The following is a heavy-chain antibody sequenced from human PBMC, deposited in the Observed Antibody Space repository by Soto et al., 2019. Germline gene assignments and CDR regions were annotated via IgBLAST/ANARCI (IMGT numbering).Heavy chain of an antibody. J-gene: IGHJ4*02. Sequence: GGSLRLSCAASGFIFSPYTMHWVRQTPGKGLEWVAVISYDGNDKYYADSVKGRFTISRDNSKNTLYLQMNSLRAEDTALYYCARGGGFCGADCYKGGIDYWGQGTLLTVSS. CDR2: ISYDGNDK. CDR3: ARGGGFCGADCYKGGIDY. D-gene: IGHD2-21*02. CDR1: GFIFSPYT. V-gene: IGHV3-30-3*01.